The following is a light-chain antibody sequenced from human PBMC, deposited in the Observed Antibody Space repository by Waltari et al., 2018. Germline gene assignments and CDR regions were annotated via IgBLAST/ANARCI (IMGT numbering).Light chain of an antibody. V-gene: IGLV1-47*01. Sequence: QSVLSQPPSASGTPGQRVTISCSGSSSNIGGNYVYWYQQLPGTAPKLLIYKNNQRPSGVPDRFSGSKSGSSVSLAISGLRSEDEADYYCAAWDDSLSGLVFGGGTKLTVL. CDR3: AAWDDSLSGLV. CDR2: KNN. J-gene: IGLJ3*02. CDR1: SSNIGGNY.